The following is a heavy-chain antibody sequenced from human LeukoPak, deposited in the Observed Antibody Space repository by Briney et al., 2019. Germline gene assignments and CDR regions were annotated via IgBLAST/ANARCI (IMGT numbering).Heavy chain of an antibody. CDR1: GFTFSDYA. V-gene: IGHV3-23*01. CDR2: IVGSDDST. Sequence: GGSLRLSCAASGFTFSDYAMNWVRQPAGKGLEWVSGIVGSDDSTFYADSVKGRFTISRDNSKNTLYLQMNSLRAEDTAVYYCARDPDYGDPGPFWDYWGQGTLVTVSS. J-gene: IGHJ4*02. D-gene: IGHD4-17*01. CDR3: ARDPDYGDPGPFWDY.